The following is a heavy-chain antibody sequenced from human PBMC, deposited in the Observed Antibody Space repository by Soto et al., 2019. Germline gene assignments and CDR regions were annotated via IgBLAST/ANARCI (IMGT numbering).Heavy chain of an antibody. D-gene: IGHD3-22*01. J-gene: IGHJ3*02. Sequence: ASVKVSCKASGYTFTGYYMHWVRQAPGQGLEWMGWINPNSGGTNYAQKFQGWVTMTRDTSISTAYMELSRLRSDDTALYYCARAIPYYYDSSGHDAFDIWGQGTMVTVSS. CDR1: GYTFTGYY. CDR2: INPNSGGT. V-gene: IGHV1-2*04. CDR3: ARAIPYYYDSSGHDAFDI.